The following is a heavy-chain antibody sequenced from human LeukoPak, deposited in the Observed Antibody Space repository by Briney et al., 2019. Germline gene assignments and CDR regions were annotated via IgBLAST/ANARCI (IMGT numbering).Heavy chain of an antibody. D-gene: IGHD5-12*01. CDR2: ISGDGGST. J-gene: IGHJ6*02. CDR3: AKDMIESGYVVYYYYGMDV. Sequence: GGSLRLSCAASGFTFDDYAMHWVRQAPGKGLEWVSLISGDGGSTYYADSVKGRFTISRDNSKNSLYLQMNSLRTEDTALYYCAKDMIESGYVVYYYYGMDVWGQGTTVTVSS. CDR1: GFTFDDYA. V-gene: IGHV3-43*02.